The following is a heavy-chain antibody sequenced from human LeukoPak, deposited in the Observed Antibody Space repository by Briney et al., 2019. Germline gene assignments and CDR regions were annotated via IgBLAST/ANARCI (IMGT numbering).Heavy chain of an antibody. D-gene: IGHD2-2*01. J-gene: IGHJ6*03. V-gene: IGHV1-69*01. CDR1: GGTFSSYA. CDR2: IIPIFGTA. CDR3: ARSACSSTSCYFPPDYYYYYMDV. Sequence: GASVKVSCKASGGTFSSYATSWVRQAPGQGLEWMGGIIPIFGTANYAQKFQGRVTITADESTSTAYMELSSLRSEDTAVYYCARSACSSTSCYFPPDYYYYYMDVWGKGTTVTVSS.